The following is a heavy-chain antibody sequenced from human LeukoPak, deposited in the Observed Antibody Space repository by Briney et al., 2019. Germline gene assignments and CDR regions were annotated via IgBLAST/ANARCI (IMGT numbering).Heavy chain of an antibody. CDR2: ISSSSSTI. CDR3: ALGVTTVNAFDI. V-gene: IGHV3-48*02. Sequence: GGSLRLSCAASGFTLSSYSMNWVRQAPGKGLEWVSYISSSSSTIYYADSVKGRFTISRDNAKNSLYLQMNSLRDEDTAVYYCALGVTTVNAFDIWGQGTMVTVSS. CDR1: GFTLSSYS. J-gene: IGHJ3*02. D-gene: IGHD4-17*01.